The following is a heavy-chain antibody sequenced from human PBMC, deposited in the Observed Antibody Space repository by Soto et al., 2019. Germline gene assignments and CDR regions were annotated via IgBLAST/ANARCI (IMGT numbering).Heavy chain of an antibody. D-gene: IGHD2-21*02. V-gene: IGHV1-69*08. Sequence: QVQLVQSGAEVKKPGSSVKVSCKASGGTFSSYTINWVRQATGQGLEWMGRIIPILGIANYAQKFQGRVTITADKSTSTAYMELSSMRSEEKAVYYCARENTLTPKWFGAWGQGSLVTGCS. CDR1: GGTFSSYT. CDR2: IIPILGIA. CDR3: ARENTLTPKWFGA. J-gene: IGHJ5*02.